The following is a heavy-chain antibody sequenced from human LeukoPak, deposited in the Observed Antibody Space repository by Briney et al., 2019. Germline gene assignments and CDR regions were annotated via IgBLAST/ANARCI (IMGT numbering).Heavy chain of an antibody. CDR1: GGSISSYY. CDR2: IYSSGST. D-gene: IGHD6-19*01. Sequence: PSETLSLTCTVSGGSISSYYWSWIRQPAGKGLEWIGRIYSSGSTTYNPSLKSRVTMSVDTSKNQFSLKVTSETAADTAVYYCARTVAGAYYMDVWGQGTTVIVSS. CDR3: ARTVAGAYYMDV. J-gene: IGHJ6*03. V-gene: IGHV4-4*07.